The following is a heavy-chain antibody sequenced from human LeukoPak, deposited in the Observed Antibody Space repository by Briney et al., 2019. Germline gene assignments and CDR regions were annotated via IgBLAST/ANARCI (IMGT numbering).Heavy chain of an antibody. CDR1: GLTVSNNY. D-gene: IGHD2-21*01. CDR2: IYSGGST. CDR3: VRNSGELGA. V-gene: IGHV3-53*01. Sequence: GGSLRLSCAASGLTVSNNYMSWVRRAAGKGLEWVALIYSGGSTYYADSVKGRFTISRDNPKNTLHLQMNSLRAEDTAVYYCVRNSGELGAWGQGTLVTVSS. J-gene: IGHJ5*02.